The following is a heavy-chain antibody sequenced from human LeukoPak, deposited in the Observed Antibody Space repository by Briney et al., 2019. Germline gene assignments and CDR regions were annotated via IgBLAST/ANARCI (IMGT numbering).Heavy chain of an antibody. CDR1: GYSISSDYY. V-gene: IGHV4-38-2*02. Sequence: SQTLSLTCTVSGYSISSDYYWGWIQQPPGKGLEWIGSIYHSGSTYYNPSLKSRVTILVDTSKNQFSLKLNSVTAADTAVYYCARDQGWFDPWGQGALVTVSS. CDR3: ARDQGWFDP. CDR2: IYHSGST. J-gene: IGHJ5*02.